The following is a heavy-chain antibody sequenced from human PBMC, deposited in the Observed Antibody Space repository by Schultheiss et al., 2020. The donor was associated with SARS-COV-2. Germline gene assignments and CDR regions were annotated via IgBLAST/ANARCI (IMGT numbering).Heavy chain of an antibody. V-gene: IGHV4-39*07. CDR1: GGSISSGDYY. D-gene: IGHD5/OR15-5a*01. CDR3: ARLVYEAYYYGMDV. Sequence: SETLSLTCTVSGGSISSGDYYWSWIRQPPGKGLEWIGEINHSGSTNYNPSLKSRVTISVDTSKNQFSLKLSSVTAADTAVYYCARLVYEAYYYGMDVWGQGTTVTVSS. CDR2: INHSGST. J-gene: IGHJ6*02.